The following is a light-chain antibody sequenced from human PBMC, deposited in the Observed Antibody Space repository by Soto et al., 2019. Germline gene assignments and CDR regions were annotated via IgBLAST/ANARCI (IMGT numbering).Light chain of an antibody. Sequence: IQMTQSASSLSASVGDIVTITCQASQNINNYLNWYQQKPGRAPKLLIYDASNLEAGVPSRFRGSGSGTDFTFTISRLQPEDFATYYCQQYLNIPTFCQGTRLEIK. CDR3: QQYLNIPT. CDR2: DAS. J-gene: IGKJ5*01. CDR1: QNINNY. V-gene: IGKV1-33*01.